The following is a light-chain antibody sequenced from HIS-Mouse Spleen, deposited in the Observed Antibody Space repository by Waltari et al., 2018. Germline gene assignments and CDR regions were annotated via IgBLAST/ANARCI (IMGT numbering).Light chain of an antibody. J-gene: IGLJ1*01. Sequence: QSALTQPASVSGSHGQSIPISCTGTSSDAGGYNYVSWYQQHPGKAPKLMIYDVSNRPSGVSNRFSGSKSGNTASLTISGLQAEDEADYYCSSYTSSSTYVFGTGTKVTVL. CDR2: DVS. CDR1: SSDAGGYNY. CDR3: SSYTSSSTYV. V-gene: IGLV2-14*03.